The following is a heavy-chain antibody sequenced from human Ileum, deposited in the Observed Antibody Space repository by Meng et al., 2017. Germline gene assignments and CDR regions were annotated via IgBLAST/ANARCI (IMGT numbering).Heavy chain of an antibody. CDR1: GFTFSSYG. Sequence: EVQLLESGGGLVQPGGSLRLSCVASGFTFSSYGMTSDRQAPGKGLEWVSGITYGGTTFYADSAKGRFTISRDNSKNTFFLPLPLLLSAAPAVYYCANWGGLGHWGQGVLVTVSS. V-gene: IGHV3-23*01. CDR3: ANWGGLGH. D-gene: IGHD3-16*01. J-gene: IGHJ4*02. CDR2: ITYGGTT.